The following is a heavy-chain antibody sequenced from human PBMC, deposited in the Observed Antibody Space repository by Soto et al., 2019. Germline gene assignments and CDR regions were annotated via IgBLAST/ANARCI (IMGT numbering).Heavy chain of an antibody. J-gene: IGHJ6*03. CDR1: GYTFTSYD. V-gene: IGHV1-8*01. CDR2: MNPNSGNT. Sequence: GASVKVSCKASGYTFTSYDINWVRQATGQGLEWMGWMNPNSGNTGYAQKFQGRVTMTRNTSISTAYMELSSLRSEDTAVYYCARVFGVETQHYYYYYMDVWGKGTTVTVSS. D-gene: IGHD3-3*01. CDR3: ARVFGVETQHYYYYYMDV.